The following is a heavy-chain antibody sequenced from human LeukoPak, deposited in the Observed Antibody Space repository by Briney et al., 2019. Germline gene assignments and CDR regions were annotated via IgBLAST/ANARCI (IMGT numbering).Heavy chain of an antibody. CDR1: GFTFSSYG. CDR2: ISYDGSNK. V-gene: IGHV3-30*18. J-gene: IGHJ4*02. Sequence: GGSLRLSCAASGFTFSSYGMHWVRQAPGKGLEWVAVISYDGSNKYYADSVKGRFTISRDNSKNTLYLQMNSLRAEDMAVYYCAKVAYYYDSSGYWGDYWGQGTLVTVSS. CDR3: AKVAYYYDSSGYWGDY. D-gene: IGHD3-22*01.